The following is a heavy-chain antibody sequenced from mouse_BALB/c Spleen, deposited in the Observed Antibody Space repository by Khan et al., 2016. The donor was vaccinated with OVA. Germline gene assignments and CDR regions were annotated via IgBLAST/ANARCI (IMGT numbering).Heavy chain of an antibody. CDR2: IHPSDSET. D-gene: IGHD1-2*01. CDR1: GYSFTSNW. Sequence: QVQLKQSGAELVRPGASVKLSCKASGYSFTSNWMNWVKQRPGQGLEWIGIIHPSDSETRLNQKLKDKATLTVDKSSSTAYMQLSSPTSEDSVVYYCARGNTASYWYFDVWGAGTTVTVSS. V-gene: IGHV1-61*01. CDR3: ARGNTASYWYFDV. J-gene: IGHJ1*01.